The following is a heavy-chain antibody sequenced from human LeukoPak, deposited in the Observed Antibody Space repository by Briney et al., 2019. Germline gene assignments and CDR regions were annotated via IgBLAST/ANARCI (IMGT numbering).Heavy chain of an antibody. D-gene: IGHD6-19*01. J-gene: IGHJ4*02. CDR2: ISGGDGST. V-gene: IGHV3-23*01. Sequence: GGSLRLSCAASGFTFSSYAMSWVRQAPGKGLEWVSTISGGDGSTYYAVSVKGRFTISRDNAKNSLYLQMNSLRAEDTAVYYCARASDSSGWYLREGDYWGQGTLVTVSS. CDR3: ARASDSSGWYLREGDY. CDR1: GFTFSSYA.